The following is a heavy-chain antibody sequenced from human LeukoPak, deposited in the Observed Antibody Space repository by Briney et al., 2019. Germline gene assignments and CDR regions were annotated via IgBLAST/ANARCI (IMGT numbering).Heavy chain of an antibody. Sequence: SVKVSCKASGGTFSSYAISWVRQAPGQGLEWMGGIIPIFGTANYAQKFQGRVTITADESTSTAYMELSSLRSEDTAVYYCAKSVYRYSSSWYYFDYWGQGTLVTVFS. D-gene: IGHD6-13*01. CDR2: IIPIFGTA. CDR3: AKSVYRYSSSWYYFDY. J-gene: IGHJ4*02. V-gene: IGHV1-69*13. CDR1: GGTFSSYA.